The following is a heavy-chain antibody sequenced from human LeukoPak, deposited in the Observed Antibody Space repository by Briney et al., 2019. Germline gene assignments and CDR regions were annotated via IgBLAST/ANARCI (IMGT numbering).Heavy chain of an antibody. CDR2: IIPIFGTA. CDR3: ARGRESYTFDY. CDR1: GGTFSSYA. Sequence: RASVKVSCKASGGTFSSYAISWVRQAPGQGLEWMGGIIPIFGTANYAQKFQGRVTITTDESTSTAYMELSSLRSEDTAVYYCARGRESYTFDYWGQGTLVTVSS. V-gene: IGHV1-69*05. J-gene: IGHJ4*02. D-gene: IGHD1-26*01.